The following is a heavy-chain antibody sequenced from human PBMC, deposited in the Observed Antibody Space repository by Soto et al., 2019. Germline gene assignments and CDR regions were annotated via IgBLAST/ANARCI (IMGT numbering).Heavy chain of an antibody. Sequence: SETLSLTCAISSYSVSSGYYWGWIRQPPGKGLEWIGSIYHTGSTYYNPLLKSRVTMSVDTSQNQFSLKLNSVTAADTAVYYCARVGSVAADDRRFYFDYWGRGTLVTVSS. CDR1: SYSVSSGYY. CDR3: ARVGSVAADDRRFYFDY. CDR2: IYHTGST. J-gene: IGHJ4*02. V-gene: IGHV4-38-2*01. D-gene: IGHD3-3*01.